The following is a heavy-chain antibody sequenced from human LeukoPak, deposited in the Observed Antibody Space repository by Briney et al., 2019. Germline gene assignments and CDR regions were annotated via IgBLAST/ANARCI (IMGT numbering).Heavy chain of an antibody. CDR1: GFSFSSYA. J-gene: IGHJ4*02. CDR3: VKDSDYYGSGTLDY. D-gene: IGHD3-10*01. Sequence: GGSLRFSCSASGFSFSSYAMHWVRQAPGKGLEYVSAISSSGGSTYYADSVKGRFTISRDNSKNTLYLQMSSLRAEDTAVYYCVKDSDYYGSGTLDYWGQGTLVTVSS. CDR2: ISSSGGST. V-gene: IGHV3-64D*06.